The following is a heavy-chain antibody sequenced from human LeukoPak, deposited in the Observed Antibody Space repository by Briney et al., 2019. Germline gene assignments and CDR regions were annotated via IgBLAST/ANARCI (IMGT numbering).Heavy chain of an antibody. CDR1: GSSFSNAW. J-gene: IGHJ5*02. Sequence: PGGSLRLSCAASGSSFSNAWMSWVRQAPGKGLEWVGRILSKTSGGTTDYATPVKGRFTISRGDSKNMLYLHMNSLQIEDTAVYYCADYYASGSYPPWGQGTLVTVSS. CDR2: ILSKTSGGTT. D-gene: IGHD3-10*01. CDR3: ADYYASGSYPP. V-gene: IGHV3-15*07.